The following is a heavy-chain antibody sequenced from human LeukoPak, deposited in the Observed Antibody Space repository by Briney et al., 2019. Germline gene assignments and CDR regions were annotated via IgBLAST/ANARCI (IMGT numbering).Heavy chain of an antibody. J-gene: IGHJ4*02. CDR1: GYTFTRYY. CDR2: INPNSGCT. D-gene: IGHD4-17*01. Sequence: ASVKVSCKASGYTFTRYYMHWVRQAPGQGGEGMGLINPNSGCTNYAQKFQGRLTMTSDTSISTAYMQLSRLRSDDTAVYYCARSLTLTTVTTVYIYWGQGTLVTVSS. CDR3: ARSLTLTTVTTVYIY. V-gene: IGHV1-2*02.